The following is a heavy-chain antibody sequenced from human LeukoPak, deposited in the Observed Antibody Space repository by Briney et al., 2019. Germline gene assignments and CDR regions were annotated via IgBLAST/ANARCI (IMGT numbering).Heavy chain of an antibody. Sequence: ASVKVSCKASGGTFSSYAVSWVRQAPGQGLEWMGGIIPIFGTANYAQRFQGRVTITADESTSTAYMELSSLRSEDTAVYYCAVSDCSGGSCYSLLNAFDIWGQGTMVTVSS. CDR3: AVSDCSGGSCYSLLNAFDI. CDR2: IIPIFGTA. J-gene: IGHJ3*02. V-gene: IGHV1-69*13. D-gene: IGHD2-15*01. CDR1: GGTFSSYA.